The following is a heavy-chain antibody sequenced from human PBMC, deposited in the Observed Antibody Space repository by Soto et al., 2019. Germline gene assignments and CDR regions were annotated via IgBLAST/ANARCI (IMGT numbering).Heavy chain of an antibody. V-gene: IGHV1-18*01. Sequence: QVQLVQSGAEVKKPGASVKVSCKASGYTFTSYGISWVRPAPGQGLEWMGWISAYSGSTNYAQKLQGRVTMTTDTATSTAYMELRRLRSEDTAVYYCARSIAAAVDFDYWGQGTLVTVSS. J-gene: IGHJ4*02. CDR2: ISAYSGST. CDR3: ARSIAAAVDFDY. D-gene: IGHD6-13*01. CDR1: GYTFTSYG.